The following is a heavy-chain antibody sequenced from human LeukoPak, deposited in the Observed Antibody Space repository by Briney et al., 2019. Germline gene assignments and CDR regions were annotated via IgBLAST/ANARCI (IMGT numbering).Heavy chain of an antibody. J-gene: IGHJ4*02. CDR2: ISAYNGNT. D-gene: IGHD3-22*01. CDR1: GYTFTSYG. V-gene: IGHV1-18*01. CDR3: AREPYDSSGYYPFDY. Sequence: ASVTVSCTASGYTFTSYGISWVRQAPGQGLEWMGWISAYNGNTNYAQKLQGRVTMTTDTSTSTAYMELRSLRSDDTAVYYCAREPYDSSGYYPFDYWGQGTLVTVSS.